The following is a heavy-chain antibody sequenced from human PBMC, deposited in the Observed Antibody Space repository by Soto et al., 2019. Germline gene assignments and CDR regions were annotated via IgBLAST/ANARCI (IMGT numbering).Heavy chain of an antibody. CDR1: GFTFSSYA. J-gene: IGHJ4*02. Sequence: EVQLLESGGGLVQPGGSLRLSCAASGFTFSSYAMTWVRQAPGQGLEWVSSISRNGAGTSYADSVKGRYLISRDSSKSTLYLQMNSLRVEDTALYYCARDQDGYANFDYWGQGTLVTVSS. D-gene: IGHD3-16*01. CDR3: ARDQDGYANFDY. CDR2: ISRNGAGT. V-gene: IGHV3-23*01.